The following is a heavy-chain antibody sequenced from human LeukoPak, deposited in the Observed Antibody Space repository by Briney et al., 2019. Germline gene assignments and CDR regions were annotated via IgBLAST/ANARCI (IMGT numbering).Heavy chain of an antibody. J-gene: IGHJ4*02. V-gene: IGHV4-39*01. Sequence: PSETLSLTCTASGGSISSSGYYWGWIRQPPGKGLEWIASINYSGTTYYNPSLKSRVTISEDRSKNQFSLKLSSVTAADTAVYYCARGGGYSYGYNYWGQGTLVTVSS. CDR2: INYSGTT. CDR1: GGSISSSGYY. CDR3: ARGGGYSYGYNY. D-gene: IGHD5-18*01.